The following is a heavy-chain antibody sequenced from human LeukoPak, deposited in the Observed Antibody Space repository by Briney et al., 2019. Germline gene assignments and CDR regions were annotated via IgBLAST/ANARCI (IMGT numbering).Heavy chain of an antibody. D-gene: IGHD3-10*02. CDR3: ARSLTGFGELFFDD. Sequence: ASVKVSCKASGYTFTGYYMHWVRQAPGQGLEWMEWINPNSGGTNYAQKFQGRATMTRDTSISTAYMELSRLRSDDTAVYYCARSLTGFGELFFDDWGQGTLVTVSS. V-gene: IGHV1-2*02. CDR1: GYTFTGYY. CDR2: INPNSGGT. J-gene: IGHJ4*02.